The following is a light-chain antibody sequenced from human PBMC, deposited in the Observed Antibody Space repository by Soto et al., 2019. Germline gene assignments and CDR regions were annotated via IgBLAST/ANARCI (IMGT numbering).Light chain of an antibody. V-gene: IGLV2-14*01. CDR2: DVS. Sequence: QSVLTQPASVSGSPGQSITISCIGTSSNVGGNKYVSWYQQNPGKAPKLMICDVSNRPSGVSNRFSGSKSGNTASLTISGLQAEDEADYYCSASTGSTYVFGTGTKVTVL. CDR1: SSNVGGNKY. CDR3: SASTGSTYV. J-gene: IGLJ1*01.